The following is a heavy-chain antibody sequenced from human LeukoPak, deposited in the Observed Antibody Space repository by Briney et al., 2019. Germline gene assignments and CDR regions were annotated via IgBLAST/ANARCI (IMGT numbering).Heavy chain of an antibody. D-gene: IGHD3-10*01. CDR3: AKGGPGYGAGSPEYNWFDP. V-gene: IGHV3-9*01. Sequence: GGSLRLSCIASGFTFDDYAMHWVRQAPGKGLEWVSGISWNSGSIGYADSVKGRFTISRDNAKNSLHLQMNSLRLEDTALYYCAKGGPGYGAGSPEYNWFDPWGQGTLVTVSS. J-gene: IGHJ5*02. CDR1: GFTFDDYA. CDR2: ISWNSGSI.